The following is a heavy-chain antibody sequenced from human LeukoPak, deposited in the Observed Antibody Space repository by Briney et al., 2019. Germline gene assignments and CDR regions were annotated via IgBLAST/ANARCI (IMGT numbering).Heavy chain of an antibody. CDR2: VSYRGST. CDR3: ARPYSSNWYDAFHF. V-gene: IGHV4-59*01. D-gene: IGHD6-13*01. Sequence: SETLSLTCTVFGGPITGYYWSWIRQPPGKGLEWIGYVSYRGSTNYNPSLKSRVTISVDTSKNQFSLKLSSVTAADTAVYYCARPYSSNWYDAFHFWGQGTMVTVST. J-gene: IGHJ3*01. CDR1: GGPITGYY.